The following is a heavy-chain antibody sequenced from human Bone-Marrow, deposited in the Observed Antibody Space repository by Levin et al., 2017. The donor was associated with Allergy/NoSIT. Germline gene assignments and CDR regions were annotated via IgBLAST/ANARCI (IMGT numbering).Heavy chain of an antibody. V-gene: IGHV1-69*13. CDR3: ARVQLGGQLVFDY. D-gene: IGHD6-6*01. CDR2: IIPIFGTA. CDR1: GGTFSSYA. J-gene: IGHJ4*02. Sequence: GASVKVSCKASGGTFSSYAISWVRQAPGQGLEWMGGIIPIFGTANYAQKFQGRVTITADESTSTAYMELSSLRSEDTAVYYCARVQLGGQLVFDYWGQGTLVTVSS.